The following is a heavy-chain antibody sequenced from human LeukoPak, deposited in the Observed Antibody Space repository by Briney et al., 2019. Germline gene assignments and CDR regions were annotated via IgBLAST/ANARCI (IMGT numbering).Heavy chain of an antibody. Sequence: PSGGSLRLSCEASGFTVSSNFMGWVRQTPEKGLEWVSLIYSGGSTYYADSVKGRFTISRDNSKNTLHLQMNSLRAEDTAVYYCARDTDYYGSGRHGYFDQWGQGTLVTVSS. V-gene: IGHV3-66*01. CDR1: GFTVSSNF. CDR3: ARDTDYYGSGRHGYFDQ. J-gene: IGHJ1*01. CDR2: IYSGGST. D-gene: IGHD3-10*01.